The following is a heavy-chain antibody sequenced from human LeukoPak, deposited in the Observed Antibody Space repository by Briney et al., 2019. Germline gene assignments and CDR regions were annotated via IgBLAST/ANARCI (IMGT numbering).Heavy chain of an antibody. CDR1: GYTFTSYG. CDR3: ASGRDPDYYGSRSYSK. Sequence: ASVKVSCKASGYTFTSYGISWVRQAPGQGREWMGWISAYNGNTNYARKLQGRVTMTTDTSTSTAYMELRSLRSDDTAVYYCASGRDPDYYGSRSYSKWGQGTLVTVSS. D-gene: IGHD3-10*01. J-gene: IGHJ4*02. CDR2: ISAYNGNT. V-gene: IGHV1-18*01.